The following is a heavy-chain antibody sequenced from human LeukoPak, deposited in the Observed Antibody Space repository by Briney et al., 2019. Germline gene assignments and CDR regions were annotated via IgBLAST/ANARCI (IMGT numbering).Heavy chain of an antibody. D-gene: IGHD2/OR15-2a*01. CDR2: MHYSGRS. J-gene: IGHJ6*02. Sequence: RPSETLSLTCTGSGGSVSSGSYYWNWIRQPPGKGLEWIGYMHYSGRSNYNPSLKSRVTISVDTSKNQFSLKLSSVTAADTAVYYCARGTFKDGLDVWGQGTTVTVSS. V-gene: IGHV4-61*01. CDR3: ARGTFKDGLDV. CDR1: GGSVSSGSYY.